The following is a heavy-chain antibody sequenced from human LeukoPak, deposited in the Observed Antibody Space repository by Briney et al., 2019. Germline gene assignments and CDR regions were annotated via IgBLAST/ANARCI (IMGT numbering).Heavy chain of an antibody. D-gene: IGHD1-14*01. V-gene: IGHV4-39*07. J-gene: IGHJ4*02. CDR3: ARAPEYGLYYFDY. Sequence: SETLSLTCTVSGGSISSSSYYWGWIRQPPGMGLEWIGSIYYSGSTYYNPSLKSRVSISVDTSKNQFSLKLTSVTAADTAVYYCARAPEYGLYYFDYWGQGTLVTVSS. CDR2: IYYSGST. CDR1: GGSISSSSYY.